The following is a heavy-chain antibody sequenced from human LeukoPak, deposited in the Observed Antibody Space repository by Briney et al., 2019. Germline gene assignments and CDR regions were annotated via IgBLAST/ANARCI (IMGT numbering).Heavy chain of an antibody. CDR3: ARANGSTDYYYGMDV. J-gene: IGHJ6*02. Sequence: LSLTCAVYGGSFSGYYWSWIRQAPGKGLEWVSYISSSGSTIYYADSVKGRFTISRDNAKNSLYLQMNSLRAEDTAVYYCARANGSTDYYYGMDVWGQGTTVTVSS. D-gene: IGHD6-13*01. CDR1: GGSFSGYY. CDR2: ISSSGSTI. V-gene: IGHV3-11*01.